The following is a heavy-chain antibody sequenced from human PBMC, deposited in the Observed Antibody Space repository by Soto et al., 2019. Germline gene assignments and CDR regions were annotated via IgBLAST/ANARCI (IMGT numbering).Heavy chain of an antibody. CDR2: IIPIFGTA. J-gene: IGHJ5*02. CDR3: ARLRICSGGSCYSMGSKGFDL. CDR1: GGTFSSYA. Sequence: QVQLVQSGAEVKKPGSSVKVSCKASGGTFSSYAISWVRQAPGQGLEWMGGIIPIFGTANYAQKFQGRVTVTVDGARRTACVGMSSLRSEDTAVYYCARLRICSGGSCYSMGSKGFDLWGQGALVTVSS. D-gene: IGHD2-15*01. V-gene: IGHV1-69*12.